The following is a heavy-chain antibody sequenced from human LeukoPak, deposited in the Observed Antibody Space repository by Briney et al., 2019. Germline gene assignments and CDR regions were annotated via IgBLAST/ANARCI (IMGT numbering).Heavy chain of an antibody. CDR1: GYNFPNYW. CDR2: IYPGDSET. Sequence: GESLKISCKGSGYNFPNYWIAWVRQMPGKGLEWMGIIYPGDSETGYSPSFQGQVTISADKSISTTYLQWSSLKASDTAIYFCARAGTTVTKNWFDPWGQGTLVTVSS. CDR3: ARAGTTVTKNWFDP. V-gene: IGHV5-51*01. J-gene: IGHJ5*02. D-gene: IGHD4-11*01.